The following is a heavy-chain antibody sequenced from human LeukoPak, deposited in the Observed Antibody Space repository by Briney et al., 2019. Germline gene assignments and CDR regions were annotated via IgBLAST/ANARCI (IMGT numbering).Heavy chain of an antibody. Sequence: GESLRISCKGSGYSFTSYWISWVRQMPGKGLDWMGRIDPSDSYTNYIPSFQAHVTISADKSISTAYLQWSSLKASDTAMFYKAKAAYDILTGREYNWFDPWGQGTLVTVSS. V-gene: IGHV5-10-1*01. CDR2: IDPSDSYT. CDR3: AKAAYDILTGREYNWFDP. CDR1: GYSFTSYW. J-gene: IGHJ5*02. D-gene: IGHD3-9*01.